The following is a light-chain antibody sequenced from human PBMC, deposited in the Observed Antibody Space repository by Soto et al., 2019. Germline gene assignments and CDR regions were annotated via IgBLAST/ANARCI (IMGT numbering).Light chain of an antibody. Sequence: QSALTQPASVSGSPGQSITLSCTGTSSDIGGYDYVSWYQRHPGKAPKLIIYDVNNRPSGVSNRFSGSKSGNTASLTIYGLQAEHEAHYYCTSYASASSHVVFGGRTKLTVL. J-gene: IGLJ2*01. CDR2: DVN. CDR3: TSYASASSHVV. CDR1: SSDIGGYDY. V-gene: IGLV2-14*01.